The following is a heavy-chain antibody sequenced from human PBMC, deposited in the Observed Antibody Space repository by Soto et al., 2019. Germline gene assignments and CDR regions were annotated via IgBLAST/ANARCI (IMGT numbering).Heavy chain of an antibody. CDR3: ERPAEAVTTFVS. D-gene: IGHD5-18*01. Sequence: PGGSLRLSCEASGFALNTYWMSGVRQAPGRGLEWVANINQDGGVKHYMDSVRGRVTVSRDNAKNSLFLRMNGLSAEDTAVYLLERPAEAVTTFVSWRQRTPVTVPS. CDR2: INQDGGVK. V-gene: IGHV3-7*03. J-gene: IGHJ5*01. CDR1: GFALNTYW.